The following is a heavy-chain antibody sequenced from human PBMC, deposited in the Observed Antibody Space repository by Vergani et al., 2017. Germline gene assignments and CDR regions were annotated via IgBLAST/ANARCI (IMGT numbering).Heavy chain of an antibody. CDR1: GGTFSSYT. V-gene: IGHV1-69*02. D-gene: IGHD3-16*01. Sequence: QVQLVQSGAEVKKPGSSVKVSCKASGGTFSSYTISWVRQAPGQGLEWMGRIIPILGIANYAQKFQGRVTITADKSTSTAYIELNGLRSEDTAVYYCVSWGRYGQSLSFDYWGQGTLVT. J-gene: IGHJ4*02. CDR3: VSWGRYGQSLSFDY. CDR2: IIPILGIA.